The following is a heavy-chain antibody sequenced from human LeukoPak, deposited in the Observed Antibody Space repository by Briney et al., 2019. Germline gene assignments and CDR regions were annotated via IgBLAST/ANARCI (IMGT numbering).Heavy chain of an antibody. CDR1: GFTVSSNY. Sequence: GGSLRLSCAASGFTVSSNYMSWVRQAPGKGLEWVSVIYSGGSTYYADSVKGRFTISRDNSKNTLYLQMNSLRAEDTAVYYCARDSGPYYYGSGSLWRAFDIWGQGTMVTVSS. J-gene: IGHJ3*02. CDR2: IYSGGST. D-gene: IGHD3-10*01. V-gene: IGHV3-66*01. CDR3: ARDSGPYYYGSGSLWRAFDI.